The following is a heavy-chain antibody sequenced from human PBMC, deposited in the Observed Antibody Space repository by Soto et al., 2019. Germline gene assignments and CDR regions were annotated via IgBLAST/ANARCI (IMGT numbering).Heavy chain of an antibody. J-gene: IGHJ5*02. CDR3: ARDPHSSSWSYNWFGP. V-gene: IGHV1-18*01. CDR2: ISAYNGNT. CDR1: GYTFTSYG. Sequence: ASVKVSCKASGYTFTSYGISWVRQAPGQGLEWMGWISAYNGNTNYAQKLQGRVTMTTDTSTSTAYMELRNLRSEDTAVYYCARDPHSSSWSYNWFGPWGQGTLVTVSS. D-gene: IGHD6-13*01.